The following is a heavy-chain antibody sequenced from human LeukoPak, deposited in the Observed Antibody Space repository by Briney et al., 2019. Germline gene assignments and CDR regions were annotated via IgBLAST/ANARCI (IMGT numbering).Heavy chain of an antibody. Sequence: GESLEITCKGSGYRFTSYWIGWLRQMPGKGLEWMGIIYPDDSDTRHRPSFQGQVTISADKSISTAYRQWSSLKASDTAMYYCARRGGYGGDGLGWWREGTVVTVSS. D-gene: IGHD2-21*02. J-gene: IGHJ4*02. CDR3: ARRGGYGGDGLGW. CDR2: IYPDDSDT. CDR1: GYRFTSYW. V-gene: IGHV5-51*01.